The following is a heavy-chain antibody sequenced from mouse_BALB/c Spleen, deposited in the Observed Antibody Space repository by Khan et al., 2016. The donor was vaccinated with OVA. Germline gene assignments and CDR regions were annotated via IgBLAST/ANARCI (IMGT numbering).Heavy chain of an antibody. CDR2: INTYTGES. CDR3: SRPPYFSYVMVY. J-gene: IGHJ4*01. D-gene: IGHD2-10*01. Sequence: QIQLVQSGPELKKPGETVKISCKASGYTFTNYGMNWVKQAPGKGLKWMGWINTYTGESTYADDFKGRFAFSLETYASTAFLQINNLKNEDTATYFCSRPPYFSYVMVYWGQGTSVTVSS. CDR1: GYTFTNYG. V-gene: IGHV9-3-1*01.